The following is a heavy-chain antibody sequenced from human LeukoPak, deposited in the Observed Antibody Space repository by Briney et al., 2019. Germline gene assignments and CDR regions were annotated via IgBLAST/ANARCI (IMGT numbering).Heavy chain of an antibody. J-gene: IGHJ4*02. D-gene: IGHD3-9*01. CDR1: GFTFDDYA. V-gene: IGHV3-9*03. CDR2: ISWNSGSI. Sequence: GGSLRLSCAASGFTFDDYAMHWVRQAPGKGLEWVSGISWNSGSIGYADSVKGRFTISRDNAKNSLYLQMNSLRAEDMALYYCAKDRTYDILTGYTRWGQGTLVTVSS. CDR3: AKDRTYDILTGYTR.